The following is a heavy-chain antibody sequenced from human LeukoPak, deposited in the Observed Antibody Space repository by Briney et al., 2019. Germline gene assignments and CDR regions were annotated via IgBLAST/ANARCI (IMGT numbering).Heavy chain of an antibody. D-gene: IGHD3-10*01. J-gene: IGHJ4*02. CDR3: AEGRLLWLRELPDF. V-gene: IGHV3-23*01. Sequence: GGSLRLSCAASGFTFSSYAMSWVRQAPGKGLEWVSSISGAGGTTGYADSVKGRFTISRDNAKNTLYLQMNSLRAEDTALYYCAEGRLLWLRELPDFWGQGTLVTVSS. CDR1: GFTFSSYA. CDR2: ISGAGGTT.